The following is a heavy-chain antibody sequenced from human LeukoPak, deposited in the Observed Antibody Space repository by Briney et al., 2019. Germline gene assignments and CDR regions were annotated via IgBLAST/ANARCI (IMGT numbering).Heavy chain of an antibody. CDR1: GGSISSGGYS. CDR2: IYHSGST. CDR3: ARAVQYYLDY. V-gene: IGHV4-30-2*01. J-gene: IGHJ4*02. Sequence: SETLSLTCAVSGGSISSGGYSWSWIRQPPGKGLEWIGYIYHSGSTYYNPSLKSRVTISVDRSKNQFSLKLSSVTAADTAVYYCARAVQYYLDYWGQGTLVTVSS.